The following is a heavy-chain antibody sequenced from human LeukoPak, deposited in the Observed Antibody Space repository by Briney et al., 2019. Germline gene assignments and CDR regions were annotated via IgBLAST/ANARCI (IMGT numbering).Heavy chain of an antibody. V-gene: IGHV4-38-2*02. D-gene: IGHD1-26*01. CDR3: ARHGVGAKGAHDY. Sequence: PSETLSLTCSVSGYSISSGDYWGWIRQPPGKGLEWIGSIHHSGSAYYNPSLNSRVTISVDTSKNQFSLKLNSVTAADTAVYYCARHGVGAKGAHDYWGQGTLVTVSS. CDR1: GYSISSGDY. J-gene: IGHJ4*02. CDR2: IHHSGSA.